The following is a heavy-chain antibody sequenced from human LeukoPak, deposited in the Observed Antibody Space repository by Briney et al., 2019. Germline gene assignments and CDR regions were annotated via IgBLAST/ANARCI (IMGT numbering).Heavy chain of an antibody. V-gene: IGHV3-48*04. CDR2: ISSSSSTI. CDR1: GFTFSSYS. D-gene: IGHD5-24*01. CDR3: AREPPRRRETRDGYR. Sequence: GGSLRLSCAASGFTFSSYSMTWVRQAPGKGLEWVSYISSSSSTIYYADSVKGRFTISRDNAKNSLYLQMNSLRAEDTAVYYCAREPPRRRETRDGYRWGQGTVVTVSS. J-gene: IGHJ4*02.